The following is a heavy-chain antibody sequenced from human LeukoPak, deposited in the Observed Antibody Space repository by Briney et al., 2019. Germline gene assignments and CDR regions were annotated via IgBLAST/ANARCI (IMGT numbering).Heavy chain of an antibody. CDR1: GFTFSSYG. Sequence: PGGPLRLSCAASGFTFSSYGMSWVRQAPGKGLEWVSAISGSGGSTYYADSVKGRFTISRDNSKNTLYLQMNSLRAEDTAVYYCAKDRRRYSGYDQVFDYWGQGTLVTVSS. CDR2: ISGSGGST. CDR3: AKDRRRYSGYDQVFDY. V-gene: IGHV3-23*01. D-gene: IGHD5-12*01. J-gene: IGHJ4*02.